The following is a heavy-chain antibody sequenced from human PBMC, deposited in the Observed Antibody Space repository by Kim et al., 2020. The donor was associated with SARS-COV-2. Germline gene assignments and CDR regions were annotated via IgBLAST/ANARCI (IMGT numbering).Heavy chain of an antibody. D-gene: IGHD3-10*01. V-gene: IGHV4-31*03. CDR1: GGSISSGGYY. CDR3: ARDRGWFGEPRGDDAFDI. J-gene: IGHJ3*02. Sequence: SETLSLTCTVSGGSISSGGYYWSWIRQHPGKGLEWIGYIYYSGSTYYNPSLKSRVTISVDTSKNQFSLKLSSVTAADTAVYYCARDRGWFGEPRGDDAFDIWDQGTMVTVSS. CDR2: IYYSGST.